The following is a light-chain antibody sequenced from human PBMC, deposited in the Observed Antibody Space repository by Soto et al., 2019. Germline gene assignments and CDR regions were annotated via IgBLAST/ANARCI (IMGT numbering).Light chain of an antibody. J-gene: IGKJ1*01. Sequence: EIVLSQSPGTLSLSPGERATLSCRASQSLSSGYLAWYQQKPGQAPRILIYAASSRATGIPVRFSGSGSGTDFTLTISRLEPEDFAVYYCHQYDTSPRTFGQGTKVDIK. V-gene: IGKV3-20*01. CDR2: AAS. CDR1: QSLSSGY. CDR3: HQYDTSPRT.